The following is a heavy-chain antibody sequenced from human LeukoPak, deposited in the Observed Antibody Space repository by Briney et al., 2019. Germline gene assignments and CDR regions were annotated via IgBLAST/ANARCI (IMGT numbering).Heavy chain of an antibody. CDR1: GFTFSSSW. CDR2: INKDGGVT. J-gene: IGHJ4*02. Sequence: GGPLRLSCAASGFTFSSSWIHWVRQAPGKGLEWVSVINKDGGVTDYAESVKGRFSISRDNAKNTLYLQMNSLRVEDTAIYYCVKVRGRARVGYFDYWGQGTLVTVSS. D-gene: IGHD1-26*01. CDR3: VKVRGRARVGYFDY. V-gene: IGHV3-74*01.